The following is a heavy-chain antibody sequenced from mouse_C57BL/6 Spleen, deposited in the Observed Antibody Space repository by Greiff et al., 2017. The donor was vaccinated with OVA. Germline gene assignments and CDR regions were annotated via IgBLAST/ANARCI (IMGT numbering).Heavy chain of an antibody. V-gene: IGHV5-4*01. CDR2: ISDGGSYT. CDR1: GFTFSSYA. J-gene: IGHJ3*01. Sequence: DVQLQESGGGLVKPGGSLKLSCAASGFTFSSYAMSWVRQTPEKRLEWVATISDGGSYTYYPDNVKGRFTISRDNAKNNLYLQMSHLKSEDTAMYYCARDQGVLYGFAYWGQGTLVTVSA. CDR3: ARDQGVLYGFAY. D-gene: IGHD2-12*01.